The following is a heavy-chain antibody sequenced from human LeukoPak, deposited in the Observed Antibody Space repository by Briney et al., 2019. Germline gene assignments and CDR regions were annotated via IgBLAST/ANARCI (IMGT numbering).Heavy chain of an antibody. CDR1: GFTFSSYG. CDR2: ISYDGSNK. D-gene: IGHD2/OR15-2a*01. V-gene: IGHV3-30*18. CDR3: AKGRTPYAFDI. Sequence: GSLRLSCAASGFTFSSYGMHWVRQAPGKGLEWVAVISYDGSNKYYADSVKGRFTISRDNSKNTLYLQMNSLRAEDTAVYYCAKGRTPYAFDIWGQGTMVTVSP. J-gene: IGHJ3*02.